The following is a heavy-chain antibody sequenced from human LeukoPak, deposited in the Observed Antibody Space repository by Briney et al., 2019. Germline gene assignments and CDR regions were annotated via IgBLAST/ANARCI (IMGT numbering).Heavy chain of an antibody. CDR3: ARVPAAVTGTAP. V-gene: IGHV1-8*01. D-gene: IGHD6-19*01. CDR2: MNPNSGNT. Sequence: ASVKVSCKASGYTFTSYDINWVRQATGQGLEWMGWMNPNSGNTGYAQKFQGRVTLTRDTSISTAYMELSSLRSEDTAVYYCARVPAAVTGTAPWGQGTLVTVSS. CDR1: GYTFTSYD. J-gene: IGHJ5*02.